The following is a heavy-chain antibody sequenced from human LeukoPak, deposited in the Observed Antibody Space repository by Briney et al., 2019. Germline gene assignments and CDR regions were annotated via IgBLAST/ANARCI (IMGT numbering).Heavy chain of an antibody. CDR2: ISFSGST. J-gene: IGHJ5*02. CDR3: ARALEDGYNYWVFYGGNWFDP. Sequence: PSETLSLTCTVSGGSIRSNSFYWGWIRQPPGKGLEWIGSISFSGSTSYSPSLKSRITISVDTSKNQFSLKLSSVTAADTAVYYCARALEDGYNYWVFYGGNWFDPWGQGTLVTVSS. D-gene: IGHD5-24*01. V-gene: IGHV4-39*07. CDR1: GGSIRSNSFY.